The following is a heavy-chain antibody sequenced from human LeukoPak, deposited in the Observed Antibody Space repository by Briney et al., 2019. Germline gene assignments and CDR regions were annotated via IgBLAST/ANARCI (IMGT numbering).Heavy chain of an antibody. CDR1: GFTVSSNY. Sequence: GGSLRLSCAASGFTVSSNYMSWVRQAPGKGLEWVSVIYSGGSTYYADSVKGRFTISRDNSKNTLYLQMNSLRAEDTAVCYCARDLSLGFGFDIWGQGTMVTVSS. CDR2: IYSGGST. D-gene: IGHD3-3*01. J-gene: IGHJ3*02. V-gene: IGHV3-53*01. CDR3: ARDLSLGFGFDI.